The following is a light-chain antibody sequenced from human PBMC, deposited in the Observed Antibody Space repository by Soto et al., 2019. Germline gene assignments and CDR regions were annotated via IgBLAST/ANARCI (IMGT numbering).Light chain of an antibody. CDR3: QQYTSSWP. CDR2: DAS. V-gene: IGKV1-5*01. Sequence: DIRVRQAPSTLAACVGDRVTITCRASQSISSWLAWYQQKPGKAPKLLIYDASSLESGVPSRFSGSGSGTEFTLTISSLQPDDFATYYCQQYTSSWPFAQGTKVDIK. CDR1: QSISSW. J-gene: IGKJ1*01.